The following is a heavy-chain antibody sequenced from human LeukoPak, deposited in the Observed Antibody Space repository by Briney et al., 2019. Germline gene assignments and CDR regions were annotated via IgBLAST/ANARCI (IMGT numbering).Heavy chain of an antibody. CDR3: ASGIRERGFDS. V-gene: IGHV3-21*01. CDR1: GFTFSTSG. D-gene: IGHD1-1*01. J-gene: IGHJ4*02. CDR2: ISPTGGAI. Sequence: GGSLRLSCAASGFTFSTSGRNWVRQAPGRGLEWVSSISPTGGAILYADSVRGRFTISRDSAKSSLFLQMNSLKAEDTALYFCASGIRERGFDSWGQGTLVTVSS.